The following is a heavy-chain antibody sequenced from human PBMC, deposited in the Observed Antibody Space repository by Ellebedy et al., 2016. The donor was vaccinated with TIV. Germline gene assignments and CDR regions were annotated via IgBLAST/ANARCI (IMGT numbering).Heavy chain of an antibody. CDR2: ISAYNGNT. V-gene: IGHV1-18*01. J-gene: IGHJ5*02. CDR3: ARDIVVVPAAPVIGWFDP. Sequence: ASVKVSCXASGYTFPSYGISWVRQAPGHGLEWMGWISAYNGNTNYAQKLQGRVTMTTDTSTSTAYMELRSLRSDDTAVYYCARDIVVVPAAPVIGWFDPWGQGTLVTVSS. D-gene: IGHD2-2*01. CDR1: GYTFPSYG.